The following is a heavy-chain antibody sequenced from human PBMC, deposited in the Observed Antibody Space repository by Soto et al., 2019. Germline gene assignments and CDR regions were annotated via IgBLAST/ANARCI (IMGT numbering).Heavy chain of an antibody. V-gene: IGHV4-4*07. CDR1: GGSISSYY. Sequence: SSETLSLTCTVSGGSISSYYWSWIRQPAGKGLEWIGRIYTSGSTNYNPSLKSRVTMSVDTSKNQFSLKLSSVTAADTAVYYCARDSKLPGGYYYGMDVWGQGTTVTVSS. D-gene: IGHD3-10*01. CDR2: IYTSGST. J-gene: IGHJ6*02. CDR3: ARDSKLPGGYYYGMDV.